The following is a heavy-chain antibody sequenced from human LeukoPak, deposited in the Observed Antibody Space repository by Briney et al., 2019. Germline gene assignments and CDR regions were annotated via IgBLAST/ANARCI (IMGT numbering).Heavy chain of an antibody. Sequence: SETLSLTCTASGGSTNNESYYWSWIRRPAGKGLEWIGRIHPTGNTMCNPSLESRVTISIDTSKNQFSLKLSSVTAADTAVYYCASHYSRSGIDAFDIWGQGTVVTVSS. J-gene: IGHJ3*02. V-gene: IGHV4-61*02. CDR1: GGSTNNESYY. CDR3: ASHYSRSGIDAFDI. CDR2: IHPTGNT. D-gene: IGHD6-6*01.